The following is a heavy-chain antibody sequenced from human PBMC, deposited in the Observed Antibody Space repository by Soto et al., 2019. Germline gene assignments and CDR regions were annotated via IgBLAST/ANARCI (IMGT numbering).Heavy chain of an antibody. J-gene: IGHJ5*02. CDR3: ARGDNWFDP. V-gene: IGHV4-59*01. CDR2: GYYSGST. CDR1: GGSISYYY. Sequence: SETLSLTCTVSGGSISYYYWSWIRQPPGKGLEWIGYGYYSGSTNYNPSLKSRVTISVDTSKNQLSLKLSSVTAADTAVYYCARGDNWFDPWGQGALVTVSS.